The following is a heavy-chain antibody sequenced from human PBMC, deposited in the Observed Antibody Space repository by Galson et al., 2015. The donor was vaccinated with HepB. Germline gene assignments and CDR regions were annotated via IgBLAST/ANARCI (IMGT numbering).Heavy chain of an antibody. Sequence: TLSLTCAVSGGSISSSNWWSWVRQPPGKGLEWIGEIYHSGSTYYNPSLKSRVTISVDTSKNQFSLKLSSVTAADTAVYYCARPLRFLEWFGAFDIWGQGTMVTVSS. J-gene: IGHJ3*02. D-gene: IGHD3-3*01. CDR3: ARPLRFLEWFGAFDI. CDR1: GGSISSSNW. CDR2: IYHSGST. V-gene: IGHV4-4*02.